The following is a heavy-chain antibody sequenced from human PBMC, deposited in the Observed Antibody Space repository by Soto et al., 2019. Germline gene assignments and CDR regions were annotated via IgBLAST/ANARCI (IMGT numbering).Heavy chain of an antibody. V-gene: IGHV4-30-4*01. CDR1: GVPISSGDFY. Sequence: PSETLSLTCTVSGVPISSGDFYWSWIRQPPGKGLEWIGSINYSGSTYYNPSLKSRVTISGDTSKTQFSLKLSSVTAADTAVYYCARQAAYITFDYWGQGTLVTVSS. CDR2: INYSGST. J-gene: IGHJ4*02. D-gene: IGHD2-15*01. CDR3: ARQAAYITFDY.